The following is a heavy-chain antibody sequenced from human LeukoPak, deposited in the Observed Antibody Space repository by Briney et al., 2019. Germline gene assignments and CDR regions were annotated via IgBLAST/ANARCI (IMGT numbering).Heavy chain of an antibody. D-gene: IGHD3-10*01. V-gene: IGHV1-24*01. CDR2: VDPEDGET. CDR3: ATATYYYGSGSYTLGE. CDR1: GYTLTELS. J-gene: IGHJ4*02. Sequence: ASVKVSCKVSGYTLTELSMHWVRQAPGQGLERMGGVDPEDGETIYAQKFHGRVTMTEDTSTDTAYLELSSLRSEDTAVYYCATATYYYGSGSYTLGEWGQGTLVTVSS.